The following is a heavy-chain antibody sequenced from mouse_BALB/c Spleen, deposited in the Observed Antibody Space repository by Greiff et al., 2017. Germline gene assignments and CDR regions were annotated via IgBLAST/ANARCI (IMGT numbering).Heavy chain of an antibody. V-gene: IGHV5-17*02. CDR2: ISSGSSTI. CDR3: ARKYGNYDLAWFAY. Sequence: EVQLVESGGGLVQPGGSRKLSCAASGFTFSSFGMHWVRQAPEKGLEWVAYISSGSSTIYYADTVKGRFTISRDNPKNTLFLQMTSLRSEDTAMYYCARKYGNYDLAWFAYWGQGTLVTVSA. CDR1: GFTFSSFG. D-gene: IGHD2-10*02. J-gene: IGHJ3*01.